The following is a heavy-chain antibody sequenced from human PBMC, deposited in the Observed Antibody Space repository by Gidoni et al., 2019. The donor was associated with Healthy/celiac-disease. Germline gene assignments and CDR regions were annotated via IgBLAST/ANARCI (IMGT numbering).Heavy chain of an antibody. CDR1: GGSFSGYY. V-gene: IGHV4-34*01. Sequence: QVQLQQWGAGLLKPSETLSLTCAVYGGSFSGYYWRGIRQPPGKGLEWIGESNHSGSTNYNPSLNSRVTISVDTSKNQFSLKLSSVTAADTAVYYCARGLTKRYSHIRIAFDIWGQGTMVTVSS. CDR3: ARGLTKRYSHIRIAFDI. J-gene: IGHJ3*02. D-gene: IGHD1-1*01. CDR2: SNHSGST.